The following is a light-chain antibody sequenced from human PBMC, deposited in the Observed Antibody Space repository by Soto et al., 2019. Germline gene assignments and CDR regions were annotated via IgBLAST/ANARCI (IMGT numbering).Light chain of an antibody. CDR3: QQYNNWPLPT. V-gene: IGKV3-15*01. CDR1: QSVSSG. Sequence: EIVMTQSPATLSLSPGERATLSCRASQSVSSGLAWYQQNPGQAPSLLIYDASTRATGIPARFSGSGSGTEFTLTISSLQSEDIAVYYCQQYNNWPLPTFGQGTRLEIK. J-gene: IGKJ5*01. CDR2: DAS.